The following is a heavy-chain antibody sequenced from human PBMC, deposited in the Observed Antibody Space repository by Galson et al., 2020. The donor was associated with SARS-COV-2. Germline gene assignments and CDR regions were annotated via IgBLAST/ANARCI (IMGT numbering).Heavy chain of an antibody. CDR1: GASISSGGYS. D-gene: IGHD4-17*01. Sequence: SENLSLTCAVSGASISSGGYSWSWIRQPPGKGLEWIGYISHSGSTYYNPSLQSRFTISGDRSKNQFSLRLSSVTAADTAVYYCARLHYGEYAPEAFDIWGPGTRVTVAS. J-gene: IGHJ3*02. CDR2: ISHSGST. V-gene: IGHV4-30-2*01. CDR3: ARLHYGEYAPEAFDI.